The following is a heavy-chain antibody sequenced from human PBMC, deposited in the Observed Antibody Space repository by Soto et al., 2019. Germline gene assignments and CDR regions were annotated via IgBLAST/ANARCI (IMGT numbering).Heavy chain of an antibody. D-gene: IGHD6-13*01. Sequence: GGSLRLSCAASGFTFRNYGIHWVRQAPGKGREWVAVISPDGGNKYHADSVKGRFTISRDNSKDTLYLQMNSLRAEDTAVYYFAEHRDIAAPGYYFDCWGQGTLVTVSS. CDR2: ISPDGGNK. V-gene: IGHV3-30*18. CDR3: AEHRDIAAPGYYFDC. J-gene: IGHJ4*02. CDR1: GFTFRNYG.